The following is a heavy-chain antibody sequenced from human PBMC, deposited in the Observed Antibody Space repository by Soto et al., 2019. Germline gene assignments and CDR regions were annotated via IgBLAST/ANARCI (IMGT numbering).Heavy chain of an antibody. CDR1: GPTFIAYY. Sequence: QLVQSGVEVKKPGASVKVSCKTSGPTFIAYYIHWVRQAPGQGLEWMGWIDPKSGGTTYEQKFLGRVTMTRDASINTAYMVLNRLTSDDTAVYYCARVSVDVPEWGQGTLLTVSS. CDR2: IDPKSGGT. CDR3: ARVSVDVPE. J-gene: IGHJ4*02. D-gene: IGHD5-12*01. V-gene: IGHV1-2*02.